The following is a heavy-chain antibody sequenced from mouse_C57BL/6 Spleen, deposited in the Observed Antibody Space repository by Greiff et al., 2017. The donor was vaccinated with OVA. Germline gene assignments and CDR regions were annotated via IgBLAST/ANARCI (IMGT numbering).Heavy chain of an antibody. CDR3: AADYDGYAMDY. J-gene: IGHJ4*01. V-gene: IGHV1-22*01. D-gene: IGHD2-4*01. Sequence: EVKLVESGPELVKPGASVKMSCKASGYTFTDYNMHWVKQSHGKSLEWIGYINPNNGGTSYNQKFKGKATLTVNKSSSTAYMELRSLTSEDSAVYYCAADYDGYAMDYWGQGTSVTVSS. CDR1: GYTFTDYN. CDR2: INPNNGGT.